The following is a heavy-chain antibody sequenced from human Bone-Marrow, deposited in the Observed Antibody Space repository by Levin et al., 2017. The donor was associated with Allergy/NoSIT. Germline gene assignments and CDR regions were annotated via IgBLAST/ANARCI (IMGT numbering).Heavy chain of an antibody. D-gene: IGHD7-27*01. CDR2: INSDGSDS. CDR3: TRAPPLGTGFDP. J-gene: IGHJ5*02. Sequence: HPGESLKISCAASGFTFRNYWMHWVRQVPGKGLEWVARINSDGSDSAYADSVKGRVTISRDNAKNMMFLEISNLGAEDTAVYYCTRAPPLGTGFDPWGQGTLVTVSS. CDR1: GFTFRNYW. V-gene: IGHV3-74*01.